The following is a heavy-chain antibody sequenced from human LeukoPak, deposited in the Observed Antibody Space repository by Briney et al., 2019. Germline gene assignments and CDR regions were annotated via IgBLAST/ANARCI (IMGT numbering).Heavy chain of an antibody. Sequence: GGSLRLSCAASGLTFSNAWMSWVRQAPGKGLEWVGRIKSKTDGGTTDYAAPVKGRFTISRDDSKNTLYLQMNSLKTEDTAVYYRTTSITIFGVVMVYWGQGTLVTVSS. D-gene: IGHD3-3*01. CDR2: IKSKTDGGTT. CDR3: TTSITIFGVVMVY. J-gene: IGHJ4*02. CDR1: GLTFSNAW. V-gene: IGHV3-15*01.